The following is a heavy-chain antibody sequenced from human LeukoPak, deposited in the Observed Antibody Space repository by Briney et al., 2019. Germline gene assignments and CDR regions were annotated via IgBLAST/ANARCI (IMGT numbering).Heavy chain of an antibody. J-gene: IGHJ4*02. Sequence: SETLSLTCTVSGGSISSGDYYWSWIRQPPGKGLEWIGYIYYSGSTYYNPSLKSRVTISVDTSKNQFSLKLSSVTAADTAVYYCARGSSSCGGGCADYWGQGTLVTVSS. CDR2: IYYSGST. CDR3: ARGSSSCGGGCADY. CDR1: GGSISSGDYY. V-gene: IGHV4-30-4*02. D-gene: IGHD6-13*01.